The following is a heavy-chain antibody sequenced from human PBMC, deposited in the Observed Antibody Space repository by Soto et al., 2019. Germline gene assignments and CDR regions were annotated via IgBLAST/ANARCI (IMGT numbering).Heavy chain of an antibody. Sequence: GNTSETLSLTCTVTGSSISSYYKSWIRQPPGKRLEWIGNIYYSGSTNYNPSLEHRATNSVKTTKNQFSLKLSSVTAADTAVYYCAAMNIAATIPNFDYWGQGTLVTVS. D-gene: IGHD5-12*01. CDR3: AAMNIAATIPNFDY. V-gene: IGHV4-59*01. CDR2: IYYSGST. CDR1: GSSISSYY. J-gene: IGHJ4*02.